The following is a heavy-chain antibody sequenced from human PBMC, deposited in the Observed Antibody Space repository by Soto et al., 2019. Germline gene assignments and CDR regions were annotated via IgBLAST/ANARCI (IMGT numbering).Heavy chain of an antibody. CDR1: GGSISSYY. Sequence: SETLSLTCTVSGGSISSYYWSWIRQPPGKGLEWIGYIYYSGSTNYNPSLKSRVTISVDTSKNQFSLKLSSVTAADTAVYYCAREAAEAARPQPGGFDYWGQGTLVTVSS. CDR2: IYYSGST. J-gene: IGHJ4*02. D-gene: IGHD6-6*01. CDR3: AREAAEAARPQPGGFDY. V-gene: IGHV4-59*01.